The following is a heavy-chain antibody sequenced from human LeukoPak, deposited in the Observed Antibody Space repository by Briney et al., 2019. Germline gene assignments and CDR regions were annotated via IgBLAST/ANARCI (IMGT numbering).Heavy chain of an antibody. J-gene: IGHJ3*02. CDR1: GFSFSSHW. V-gene: IGHV4-39*07. CDR3: AREQTGYSSSWHAFDI. CDR2: IYYSGST. D-gene: IGHD6-13*01. Sequence: GSLRLSCADSGFSFSSHWMSWVRQAPGKGLEWIGSIYYSGSTYYNPSLKSRVTMSVDTSKNQFSLKLSSVTAADTAVYYCAREQTGYSSSWHAFDIWGQGTMVTVSS.